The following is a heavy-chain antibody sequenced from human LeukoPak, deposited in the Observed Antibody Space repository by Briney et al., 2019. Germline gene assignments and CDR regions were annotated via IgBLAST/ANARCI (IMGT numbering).Heavy chain of an antibody. J-gene: IGHJ4*02. CDR1: GGSISSRNW. CDR3: ARDWNYYDTSGYHRPFDY. Sequence: SETLSLTCAVSGGSISSRNWWSWVRQPPGNGLEWIGEVYHSGSTNYNPSLKSRVTISVDKSKKQFSLKLSSMTAADTAIYYCARDWNYYDTSGYHRPFDYWGQGTLVTVSS. D-gene: IGHD3-22*01. CDR2: VYHSGST. V-gene: IGHV4-4*02.